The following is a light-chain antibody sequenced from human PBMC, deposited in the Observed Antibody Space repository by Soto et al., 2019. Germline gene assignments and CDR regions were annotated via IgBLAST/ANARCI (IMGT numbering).Light chain of an antibody. CDR3: QQXNHWSSLT. J-gene: IGKJ5*01. Sequence: EIAMTQSPATLSVSPGERATLSCRGGQSVGRKVVWYQQKPGQAPRLIIYDTYTRATGVPVRFSGSGSGTEFTLTISSLQSEDFAVYYCQQXNHWSSLTCGQGTRLGIK. CDR1: QSVGRK. CDR2: DTY. V-gene: IGKV3-15*01.